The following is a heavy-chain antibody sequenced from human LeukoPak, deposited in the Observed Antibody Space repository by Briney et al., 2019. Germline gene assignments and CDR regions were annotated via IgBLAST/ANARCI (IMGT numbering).Heavy chain of an antibody. CDR1: GGCISSYY. J-gene: IGHJ4*02. D-gene: IGHD6-19*01. CDR3: ARGEGYSSGYYLYYFDY. CDR2: IYYSGCP. V-gene: IGHV4-59*01. Sequence: SETLPLTCTVSGGCISSYYWSWIRQPPGKRVEWIGYIYYSGCPNYNPSLKSRFTISVDTSKNQFSLKLSSVTAADTAVYYCARGEGYSSGYYLYYFDYWGQGTPVTVSS.